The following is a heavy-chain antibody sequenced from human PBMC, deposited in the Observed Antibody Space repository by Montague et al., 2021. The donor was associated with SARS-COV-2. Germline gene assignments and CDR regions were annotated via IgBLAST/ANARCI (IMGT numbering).Heavy chain of an antibody. V-gene: IGHV4-39*07. J-gene: IGHJ3*02. Sequence: SETLSLTCTVSGGSISSSSYYWGWIRQPPGKGLEWIGSIYYSGSTYYNPSLKSRVTISVDTSKNQFSLKLSSVTAADTAVYYCARFATSYYYDCKGPRATHDAFDIWGQGTMVTVSS. D-gene: IGHD3-22*01. CDR3: ARFATSYYYDCKGPRATHDAFDI. CDR1: GGSISSSSYY. CDR2: IYYSGST.